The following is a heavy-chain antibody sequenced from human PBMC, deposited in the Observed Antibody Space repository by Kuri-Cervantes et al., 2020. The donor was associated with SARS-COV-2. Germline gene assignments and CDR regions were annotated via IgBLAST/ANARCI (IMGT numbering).Heavy chain of an antibody. CDR2: ITSSSNYR. Sequence: GGSLRLSCAASGFTFNDYVMTWVRQSPGKGLEWVSSITSSSNYRFYTDSVKGRFTISRDNAKNSLYLQMNSLRAEDTAVYYCARDFAVGATTVGPWGQGTLVTASS. V-gene: IGHV3-21*01. CDR3: ARDFAVGATTVGP. J-gene: IGHJ5*02. D-gene: IGHD1-26*01. CDR1: GFTFNDYV.